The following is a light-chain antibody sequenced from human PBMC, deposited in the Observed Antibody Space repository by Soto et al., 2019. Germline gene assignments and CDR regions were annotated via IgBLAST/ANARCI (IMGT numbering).Light chain of an antibody. CDR1: QSVSSK. V-gene: IGKV3-15*01. J-gene: IGKJ1*01. CDR3: QQYNTWPPIT. CDR2: GAS. Sequence: EVVMTQSAATLSLSPGERATLSCRASQSVSSKLAWYQQKPGQAPRLLIYGASTRATGIPARFSGSGSGTEFTLTISSLQSEDFAVYYCQQYNTWPPITFGQGTKV.